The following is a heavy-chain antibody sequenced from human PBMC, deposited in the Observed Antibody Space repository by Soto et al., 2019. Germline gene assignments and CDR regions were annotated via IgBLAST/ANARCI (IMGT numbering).Heavy chain of an antibody. CDR2: ISSSSDI. D-gene: IGHD4-17*01. CDR3: ARDREKGEYGDYDSYYYFMGV. J-gene: IGHJ6*02. Sequence: EVQLVESGGGLVKPGGSLRLSCAASGFTFSSYSMNWVRQAPGKGLEWVSSISSSSDIYYADSVKRGFTISRHSAKNSLHLQEHSLSAEDKAVYYCARDREKGEYGDYDSYYYFMGVWGQGTTVTLSS. CDR1: GFTFSSYS. V-gene: IGHV3-21*01.